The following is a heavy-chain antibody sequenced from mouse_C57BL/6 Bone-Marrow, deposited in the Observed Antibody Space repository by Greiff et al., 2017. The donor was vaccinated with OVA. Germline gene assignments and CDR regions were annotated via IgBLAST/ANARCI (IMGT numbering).Heavy chain of an antibody. D-gene: IGHD1-1*01. V-gene: IGHV2-9-1*01. CDR3: ARNRRYGSSHYWYFDV. Sequence: VQVVESGPGLVAPSQSLSITCTVSGFSLTSYAISWVRQPPGKGLEWLGVIWTGGGTNYNSALKSRLSISKDNSKSQVFLKMNSLQTDDTARYYCARNRRYGSSHYWYFDVWGTGTTVTVSS. J-gene: IGHJ1*03. CDR1: GFSLTSYA. CDR2: IWTGGGT.